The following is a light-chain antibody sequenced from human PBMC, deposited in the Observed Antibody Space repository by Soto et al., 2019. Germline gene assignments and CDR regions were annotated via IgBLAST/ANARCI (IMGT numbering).Light chain of an antibody. CDR2: GAS. V-gene: IGKV3-20*01. J-gene: IGKJ1*01. CDR1: QSVSSSY. CDR3: QQYGSSPGWT. Sequence: EIVLTQSPGTLSLSPGERATLSCRASQSVSSSYLAWYQQKPGKAPRLLIYGASSRATGIPDRFSGSGSGTDFTLIISRLGPEDFAVYYCQQYGSSPGWTFGQGTKVDIK.